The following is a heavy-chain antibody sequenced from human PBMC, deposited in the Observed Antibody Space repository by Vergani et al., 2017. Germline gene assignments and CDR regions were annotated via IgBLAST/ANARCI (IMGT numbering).Heavy chain of an antibody. CDR1: GGSFSGYY. V-gene: IGHV4-34*01. D-gene: IGHD1-26*01. Sequence: QVQLQQWGAGLLKPSETLSLTCAVYGGSFSGYYWSWIRQPPGKGLEWNGEINHSGSTNYNPSLKSRVTISVDTSKNQFSLKLSSVTAADTAVYYCARDFELQRWGQGTLVTVSS. CDR2: INHSGST. CDR3: ARDFELQR. J-gene: IGHJ4*02.